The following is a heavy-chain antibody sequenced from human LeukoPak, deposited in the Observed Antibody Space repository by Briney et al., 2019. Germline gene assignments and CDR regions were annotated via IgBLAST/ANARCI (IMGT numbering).Heavy chain of an antibody. V-gene: IGHV1-2*02. CDR2: INPNSGGT. CDR1: GYTFTGYY. D-gene: IGHD3-16*01. Sequence: GASVKVSCKASGYTFTGYYMHWVRQAPGQGLEWMGWINPNSGGTNYAQKFQGRVTMTRDTAISTAYMELSRLRSDDTAVYYCAREGGVRYGYDYVWGSYAWFDPWGQGTLVTVSS. J-gene: IGHJ5*02. CDR3: AREGGVRYGYDYVWGSYAWFDP.